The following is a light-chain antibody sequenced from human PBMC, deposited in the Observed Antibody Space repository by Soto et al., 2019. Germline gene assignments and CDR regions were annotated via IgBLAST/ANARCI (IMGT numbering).Light chain of an antibody. J-gene: IGKJ5*01. CDR1: QSVSSSN. CDR2: AAS. Sequence: DIVLTQSPGTLSLSPGERATLSCRASQSVSSSNLAWYQQKPAQAPRLLIYAASRRAPGIPERFSGSGSGTDFTLTISRLEPEDFALYYCQQHDILPITCGQGTRLEIK. CDR3: QQHDILPIT. V-gene: IGKV3-20*01.